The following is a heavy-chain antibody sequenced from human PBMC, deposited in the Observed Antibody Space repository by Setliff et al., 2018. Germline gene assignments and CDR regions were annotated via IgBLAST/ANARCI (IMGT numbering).Heavy chain of an antibody. CDR1: GYIFTDYG. CDR3: ATGQHSGSWTLDQ. D-gene: IGHD6-13*01. V-gene: IGHV1-3*04. J-gene: IGHJ4*02. CDR2: MDTGTGKK. Sequence: ASVKVSCKASGYIFTDYGVTWVRQAPGQRLEWIGYMDTGTGKKEYSQKFRDRVTIIRDTSATTAYVELHSLRSDDTAVYYCATGQHSGSWTLDQWGQGTLVTVSS.